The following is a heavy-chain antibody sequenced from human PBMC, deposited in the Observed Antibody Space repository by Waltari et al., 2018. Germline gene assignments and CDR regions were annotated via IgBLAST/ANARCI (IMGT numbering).Heavy chain of an antibody. D-gene: IGHD6-19*01. Sequence: QVQLQQWGAGLLKPSETLSLTCAVYGGSFSGYYWSWIRQPPGKGLEWIGEINHSGSTNDNPSLKSRATISVDTSKHQFSLKLSSVTAADTAVYYCASLSSERAFDIWGQGTMVTVSS. J-gene: IGHJ3*02. V-gene: IGHV4-34*04. CDR1: GGSFSGYY. CDR3: ASLSSERAFDI. CDR2: INHSGST.